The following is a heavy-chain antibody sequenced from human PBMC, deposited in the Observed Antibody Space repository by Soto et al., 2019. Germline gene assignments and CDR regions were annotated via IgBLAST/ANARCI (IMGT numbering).Heavy chain of an antibody. CDR2: ISAYNGNT. Sequence: ASVKVSCKASGYTFTSYGISWVRQAPGQGLEWMGWISAYNGNTNYAQKLQGRVTMTTDTSTSTAYMELRSLRSDDTAVYYCARVAAAAGMDWFDPWGQGTLVTSPQ. J-gene: IGHJ5*02. D-gene: IGHD6-13*01. V-gene: IGHV1-18*04. CDR1: GYTFTSYG. CDR3: ARVAAAAGMDWFDP.